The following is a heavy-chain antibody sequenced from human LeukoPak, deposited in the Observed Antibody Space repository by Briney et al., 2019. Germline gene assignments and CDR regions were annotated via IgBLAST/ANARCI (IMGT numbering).Heavy chain of an antibody. Sequence: SETLSLTCTVSGGSISSSSYYWGWIRQPPGKGLEWIGSIYYSGSTYYNPSLESRVTISVDTSKNQFSLKLSSVTAADTAVYYCARDIVVVPAAINYYYYGMDVWGQGTTVTVSS. J-gene: IGHJ6*02. D-gene: IGHD2-2*01. CDR3: ARDIVVVPAAINYYYYGMDV. V-gene: IGHV4-39*02. CDR2: IYYSGST. CDR1: GGSISSSSYY.